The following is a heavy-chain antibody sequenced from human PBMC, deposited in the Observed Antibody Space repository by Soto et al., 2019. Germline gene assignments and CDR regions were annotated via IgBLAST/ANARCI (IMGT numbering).Heavy chain of an antibody. CDR1: GASISTGKW. Sequence: QVQLQESGPGLVKPSETLTLTCAVSGASISTGKWWSWVRQPPGKGLEWIGAISHSVSANYNPALRSRVTIEVDTSKNQFSLKLSVTAADTAMYYCTRDGDYGYSLAYWGQGTLVTVSS. D-gene: IGHD5-18*01. J-gene: IGHJ4*02. CDR2: ISHSVSA. CDR3: TRDGDYGYSLAY. V-gene: IGHV4-4*02.